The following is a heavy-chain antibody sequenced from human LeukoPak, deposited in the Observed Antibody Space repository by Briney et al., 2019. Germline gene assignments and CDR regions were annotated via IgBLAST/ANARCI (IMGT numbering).Heavy chain of an antibody. CDR1: GGSISSYY. D-gene: IGHD4-23*01. CDR2: IYTSGST. V-gene: IGHV4-4*07. CDR3: ARGNGGNSGPWTNTNWYFDL. J-gene: IGHJ2*01. Sequence: PSETLSLTCTVSGGSISSYYWSWIRQPAGKGLEWIGRIYTSGSTNYNPSLKSRVTMSVDTSKNQFSLKLSSVTAADTAVYYCARGNGGNSGPWTNTNWYFDLWGRGTLVTVSS.